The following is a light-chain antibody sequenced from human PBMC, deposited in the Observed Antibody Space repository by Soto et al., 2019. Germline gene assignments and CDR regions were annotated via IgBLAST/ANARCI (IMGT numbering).Light chain of an antibody. CDR3: QQTSAFTRT. Sequence: DIQMTQSPSSVSASVGDRLTITCRASRDISNSLAWYQQTPGKDPKLLLRGASSLHRGVPSRFSGGGAGTEFNLTISRLQTEDFATYYCQQTSAFTRTFGQGTKLDIK. CDR2: GAS. CDR1: RDISNS. V-gene: IGKV1-12*01. J-gene: IGKJ1*01.